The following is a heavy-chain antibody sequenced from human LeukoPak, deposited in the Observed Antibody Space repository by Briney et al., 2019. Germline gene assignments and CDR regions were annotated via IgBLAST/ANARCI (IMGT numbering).Heavy chain of an antibody. CDR1: GFTFGKYW. CDR3: ASSGSYRFDY. CDR2: ITASGTAM. J-gene: IGHJ4*02. D-gene: IGHD1-26*01. Sequence: GGSLRLSCVASGFTFGKYWMSWVRQAPGKGLEWVSHITASGTAMFYADSAKGRFTISRDNAKNSLYLQMNSLRDEDTAVYYCASSGSYRFDYWGQGTLVTVSS. V-gene: IGHV3-48*02.